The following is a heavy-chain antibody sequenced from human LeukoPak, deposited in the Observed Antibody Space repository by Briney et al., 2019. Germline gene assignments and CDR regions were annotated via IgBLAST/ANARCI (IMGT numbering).Heavy chain of an antibody. D-gene: IGHD4-23*01. V-gene: IGHV3-23*01. CDR2: ISTSGGRT. J-gene: IGHJ3*02. CDR3: AKDKFGGNESPDAFDM. CDR1: GFTLSRYG. Sequence: GSLRPSCGSSGFTLSRYGMGWGRQASGKGLEGGPGISTSGGRTYYADSVKGRFTISRDKSKNMLYLQMNSLRAEDTAVYYCAKDKFGGNESPDAFDMWGQGTMITVSS.